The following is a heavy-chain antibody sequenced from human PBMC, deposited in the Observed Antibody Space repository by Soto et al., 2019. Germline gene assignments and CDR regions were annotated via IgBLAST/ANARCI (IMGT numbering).Heavy chain of an antibody. V-gene: IGHV1-69*02. Sequence: QVHLIQSGAEVKKPGSSVKVSCKAAGGTFNTYTLFWVRQAPGHGLEWMGRIIPMLPVTNSAQKFQGRLTLTAHKSTGTAFMELPSLTSDDTAVYYCSIGNWSAETFDVWGQGTMVTVSS. CDR3: SIGNWSAETFDV. D-gene: IGHD2-2*01. CDR1: GGTFNTYT. J-gene: IGHJ3*01. CDR2: IIPMLPVT.